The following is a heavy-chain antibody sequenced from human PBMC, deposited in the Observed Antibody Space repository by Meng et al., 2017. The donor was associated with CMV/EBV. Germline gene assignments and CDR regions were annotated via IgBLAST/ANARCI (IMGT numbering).Heavy chain of an antibody. CDR2: IIPVLGIA. D-gene: IGHD2-15*01. CDR1: VGTTNNYA. V-gene: IGHV1-69*04. Sequence: QVQLVHSGPEVTTRASSVKVSCKASVGTTNNYAITWVRQAPGQGLEWMGRIIPVLGIAIYAQKFQGRVSITADKSTSTAYMELSSLRSEDTAMYYCTRNGFPEGGYYFDYWGQGTLVTVSS. CDR3: TRNGFPEGGYYFDY. J-gene: IGHJ4*02.